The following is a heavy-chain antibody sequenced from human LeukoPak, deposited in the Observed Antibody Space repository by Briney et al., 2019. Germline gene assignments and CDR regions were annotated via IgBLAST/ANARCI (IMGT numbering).Heavy chain of an antibody. D-gene: IGHD3-22*01. V-gene: IGHV3-33*01. CDR2: IWYDGSNK. Sequence: GGSLRLSCAASGFTFSSYGMHWVRQAPGKGLEWVAVIWYDGSNKYYADSVKGRFTISRDNSKNTLYLQMNSLRAEDTAVYYCARDPPHYDSSGFDYWGQGTLVTVSS. J-gene: IGHJ4*02. CDR1: GFTFSSYG. CDR3: ARDPPHYDSSGFDY.